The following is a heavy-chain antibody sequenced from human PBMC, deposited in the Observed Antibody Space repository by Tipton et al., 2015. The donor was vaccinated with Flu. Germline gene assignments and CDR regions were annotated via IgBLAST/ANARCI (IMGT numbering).Heavy chain of an antibody. D-gene: IGHD3-16*01. CDR1: GGSISSYY. V-gene: IGHV4-59*04. Sequence: TLSLTCTVSGGSISSYYWSWIRQPPGRPLEWVGSIYYTGYRYDNPSLKSRLAMSIDTSQSQFSLRLSSMTAADTAVYYCAKVKFGWVESWAQGTLVTVSS. J-gene: IGHJ5*01. CDR2: IYYTGYR. CDR3: AKVKFGWVES.